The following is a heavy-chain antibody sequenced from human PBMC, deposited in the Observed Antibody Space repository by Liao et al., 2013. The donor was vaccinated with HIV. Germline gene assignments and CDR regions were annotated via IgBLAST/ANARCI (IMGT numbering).Heavy chain of an antibody. CDR2: INHSGST. D-gene: IGHD2-15*01. CDR1: GGSFSGYS. V-gene: IGHV4-34*01. J-gene: IGHJ4*02. CDR3: AREGGYCSGGSCRLYYFDY. Sequence: QVQLQQWGAGLLKPSETLSLTCAVYGGSFSGYSWTWIRQPPGKGLEWIGEINHSGSTNYNPSLKSRVTISVDSSKNQFSLKLSSVTAADTAVYYCAREGGYCSGGSCRLYYFDYWGQGTLVTVSS.